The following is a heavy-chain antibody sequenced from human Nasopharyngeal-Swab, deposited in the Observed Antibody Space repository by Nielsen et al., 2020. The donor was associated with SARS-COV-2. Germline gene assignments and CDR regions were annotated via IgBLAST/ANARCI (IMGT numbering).Heavy chain of an antibody. Sequence: GESLKISCVASGFTFSDYYMSWIRQAPGKGLEWLSYISGNSVYTNYADSVRGRFTISRDNAKNLLFLQMDSLRSEVTPIYYCSRESSFHYGSGNPHPFENYSYYYAMDVWGRGTAVTVSS. CDR1: GFTFSDYY. CDR2: ISGNSVYT. V-gene: IGHV3-11*05. J-gene: IGHJ6*02. D-gene: IGHD3-10*01. CDR3: SRESSFHYGSGNPHPFENYSYYYAMDV.